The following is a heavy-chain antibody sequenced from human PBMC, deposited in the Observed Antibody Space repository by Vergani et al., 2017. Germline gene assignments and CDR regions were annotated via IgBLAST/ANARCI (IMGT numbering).Heavy chain of an antibody. J-gene: IGHJ4*02. CDR2: INHSGST. D-gene: IGHD3-22*01. CDR1: GGSFSGYY. V-gene: IGHV4-34*01. CDR3: ARLNYLADYYDSSVPESDY. Sequence: QVQLQQWGAGLLKPSETLSLTCAVYGGSFSGYYWSWIRQPPGKGLEWVGEINHSGSTNYNPSLKRRVTISVDTSKNQFSRQLSSVTAADTAVYYCARLNYLADYYDSSVPESDYWGQGTLVTVSS.